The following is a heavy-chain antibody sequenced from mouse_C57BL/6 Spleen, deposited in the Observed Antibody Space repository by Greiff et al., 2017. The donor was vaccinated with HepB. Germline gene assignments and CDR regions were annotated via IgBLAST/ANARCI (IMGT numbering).Heavy chain of an antibody. Sequence: EVQLQQSGPELVKPGASVKISCKASGYTFTDYYMNWVKQSHGKSLEWIGDINPNNGGTSYNQKFKGKATLTVDKSSSTAYMELRSLTSEDSAVYYCARSRYGSYYWGQGTTLTVSS. V-gene: IGHV1-26*01. CDR1: GYTFTDYY. J-gene: IGHJ2*01. D-gene: IGHD2-14*01. CDR2: INPNNGGT. CDR3: ARSRYGSYY.